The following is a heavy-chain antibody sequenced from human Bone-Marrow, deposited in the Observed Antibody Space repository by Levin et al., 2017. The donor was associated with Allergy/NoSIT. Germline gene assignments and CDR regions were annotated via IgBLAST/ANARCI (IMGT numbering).Heavy chain of an antibody. D-gene: IGHD3-22*01. CDR3: AKDIGPHYDSYYYYGMDV. CDR1: GFTFSSYG. V-gene: IGHV3-30*18. CDR2: ISYDGSNK. J-gene: IGHJ6*02. Sequence: GGSLRLSCAASGFTFSSYGMHWVRQAPGKGLEWVAVISYDGSNKYYADSVKGRFTISRDNSKNTLYLQMNSLRAEDTAVYYCAKDIGPHYDSYYYYGMDVWGQGTTVTVSS.